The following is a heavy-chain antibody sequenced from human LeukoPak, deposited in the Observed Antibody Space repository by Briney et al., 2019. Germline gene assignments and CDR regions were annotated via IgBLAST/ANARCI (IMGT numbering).Heavy chain of an antibody. D-gene: IGHD1-26*01. V-gene: IGHV4-39*02. J-gene: IGHJ6*03. CDR3: AREGILGARYGYHHYMDV. CDR1: GASVTSDDYY. Sequence: PSETLSLTCDMSGASVTSDDYYWGWIRQPPGKGLEWIGNVYFSGRSYYNPSLESRVTISVDTSKNLFSLKLNSVTAADTAVYYCAREGILGARYGYHHYMDVWGKGTTVTVS. CDR2: VYFSGRS.